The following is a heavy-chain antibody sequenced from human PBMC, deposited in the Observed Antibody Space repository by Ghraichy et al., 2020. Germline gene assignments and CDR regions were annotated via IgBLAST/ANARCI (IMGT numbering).Heavy chain of an antibody. CDR2: INSDGSTT. D-gene: IGHD3-3*01. J-gene: IGHJ4*02. Sequence: GGSLRLSCAASGFTFSSYWIHWVRQAPGKGLVWVSRINSDGSTTGYADSVKGRFTISRDNAKNTLYLQMNSLRAEDTAVYYCARGQYPFGTDFDYWGQGTLATVSS. V-gene: IGHV3-74*01. CDR1: GFTFSSYW. CDR3: ARGQYPFGTDFDY.